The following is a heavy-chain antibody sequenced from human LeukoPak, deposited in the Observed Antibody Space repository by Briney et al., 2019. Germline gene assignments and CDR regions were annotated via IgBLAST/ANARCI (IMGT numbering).Heavy chain of an antibody. V-gene: IGHV3-30*04. CDR1: GFTFSSYA. CDR2: ISYDGSNK. J-gene: IGHJ4*02. CDR3: AKTAMVRSPHFDY. D-gene: IGHD5-18*01. Sequence: PGGSLRLSCAASGFTFSSYAMHWVRQAPGKGLEWVAVISYDGSNKYYADSVKGRFTISRDNSKNTLYLQMNSLRAEDTAVYYCAKTAMVRSPHFDYWGQGTLVTVSS.